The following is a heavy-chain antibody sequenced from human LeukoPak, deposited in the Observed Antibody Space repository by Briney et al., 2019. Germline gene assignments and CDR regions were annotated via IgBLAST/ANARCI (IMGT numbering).Heavy chain of an antibody. V-gene: IGHV3-23*01. D-gene: IGHD2-8*01. CDR1: GFTFSSYW. CDR2: ISGSGGST. Sequence: GGSLRLSCAASGFTFSSYWMSWVRQAPGKGLEWVSAISGSGGSTYYADSVKGRFTISRDNSKNTLYLQMNSLRAEDTAVYYCAKDSRYCTNGVCYVDFGDFDYWGQGTLVTVSS. CDR3: AKDSRYCTNGVCYVDFGDFDY. J-gene: IGHJ4*02.